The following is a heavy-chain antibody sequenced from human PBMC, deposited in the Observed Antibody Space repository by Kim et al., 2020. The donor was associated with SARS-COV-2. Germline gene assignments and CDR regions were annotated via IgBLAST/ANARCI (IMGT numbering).Heavy chain of an antibody. CDR3: ATQLNGLGHD. V-gene: IGHV3-53*01. J-gene: IGHJ4*02. D-gene: IGHD2-2*01. CDR2: GST. Sequence: GSTYYVDAVKGRFTISRENSKSMLYLQMNSLRAEDTAVYYWATQLNGLGHDWGQGTLVTVSS.